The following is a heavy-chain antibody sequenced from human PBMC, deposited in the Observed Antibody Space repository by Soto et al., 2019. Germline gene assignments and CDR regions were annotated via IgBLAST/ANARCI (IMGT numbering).Heavy chain of an antibody. CDR2: IFHSLGA. CDR3: AKFSAHSMFDISSAPDY. Sequence: SETLSLTCTVSGGSTTSDYWSWIRQPPGKGLEWLGYIFHSLGAKYNPSLGSRGTISLDTSKNQLSLSLRSVTAADTAIYYCAKFSAHSMFDISSAPDYWGQGTLVTVSS. V-gene: IGHV4-59*01. CDR1: GGSTTSDY. D-gene: IGHD3-10*02. J-gene: IGHJ4*02.